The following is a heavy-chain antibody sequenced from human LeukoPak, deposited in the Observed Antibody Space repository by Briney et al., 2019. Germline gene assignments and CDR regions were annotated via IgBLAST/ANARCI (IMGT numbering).Heavy chain of an antibody. CDR3: GMTGYCSGGSCYRWFDP. V-gene: IGHV1-24*01. J-gene: IGHJ5*02. CDR2: FDPEDGET. D-gene: IGHD2-15*01. Sequence: RASVKVSCKVSGYTLTELSMHWVRQAPGKGLEWMGGFDPEDGETIYAQKFQGRVTMTEDTSTDTAYMELSSLRSEDTAVYYCGMTGYCSGGSCYRWFDPWGQGTLVTVSS. CDR1: GYTLTELS.